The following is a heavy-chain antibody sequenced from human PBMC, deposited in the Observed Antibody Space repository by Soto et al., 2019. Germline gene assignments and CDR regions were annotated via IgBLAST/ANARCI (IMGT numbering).Heavy chain of an antibody. CDR3: AREIEYSSSPSPSGMDV. CDR1: GFTFSSYG. V-gene: IGHV3-33*01. Sequence: QVQLVESGGGVVQPGRSLRLSCAASGFTFSSYGMHWVRQAPGKGLEWVAVIWYDGSNKYYADSVKGRFTISRDNSKNTLYLQMNSLRAEDTAVYYCAREIEYSSSPSPSGMDVWGQGTTVTVSS. D-gene: IGHD6-6*01. J-gene: IGHJ6*02. CDR2: IWYDGSNK.